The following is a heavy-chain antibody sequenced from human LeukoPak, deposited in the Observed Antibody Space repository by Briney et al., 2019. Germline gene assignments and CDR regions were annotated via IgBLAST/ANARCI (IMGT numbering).Heavy chain of an antibody. V-gene: IGHV3-15*04. CDR1: GFPFSDAW. J-gene: IGHJ4*02. CDR2: IESKTDSGTT. CDR3: TRDEGDDYFDN. Sequence: GGSLRLSCAASGFPFSDAWMSWVRQAPGKGLEWVGRIESKTDSGTTEYAAPVKGRFTISRDDSKNALYLQMNSLKTEDTAVYYCTRDEGDDYFDNWGQGTLVTVSS. D-gene: IGHD3-16*01.